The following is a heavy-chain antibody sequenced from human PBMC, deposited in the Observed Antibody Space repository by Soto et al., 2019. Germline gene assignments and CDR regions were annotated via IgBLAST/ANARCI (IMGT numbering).Heavy chain of an antibody. CDR3: ARGVYDQSVPGSYFDY. CDR1: GGSISSGGYY. D-gene: IGHD5-12*01. V-gene: IGHV4-31*03. J-gene: IGHJ4*02. Sequence: QVQLQESGPGLVKPSQTLSLTCTVSGGSISSGGYYWGWIRQFPGKGLEWMGYIYYGGSTYSNPSLNSRLTISVDTSKNQFSLKLRSVTAADTAVYYCARGVYDQSVPGSYFDYWGQGTLVTVSS. CDR2: IYYGGST.